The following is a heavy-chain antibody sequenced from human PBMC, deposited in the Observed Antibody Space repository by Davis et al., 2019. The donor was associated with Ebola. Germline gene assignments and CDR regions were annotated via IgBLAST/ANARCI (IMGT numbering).Heavy chain of an antibody. Sequence: SETLSLTCSVSGASISSYYWSWIRQPPGKGLEWIGYIYYSGSTNYNPSLKSRVTISVDTSKNQFSLKLSSVTAADTAVYYCARDYPYYYDSSGYYGDAFDIWGQGTMVTVSS. V-gene: IGHV4-59*01. CDR3: ARDYPYYYDSSGYYGDAFDI. CDR1: GASISSYY. CDR2: IYYSGST. D-gene: IGHD3-22*01. J-gene: IGHJ3*02.